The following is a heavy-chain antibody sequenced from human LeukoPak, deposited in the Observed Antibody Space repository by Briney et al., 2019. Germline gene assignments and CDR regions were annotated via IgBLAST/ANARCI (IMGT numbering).Heavy chain of an antibody. CDR1: GYTFTSYG. V-gene: IGHV1-18*01. Sequence: GASVKVSCKASGYTFTSYGINWVRQAPGQGLEWMGWIGTYNGNTNFAQKLQGRATMTTDTSTSTAYMELTSLRSDDTAVYYCARDFKEQLSWFDPWGQGTLVTVSS. J-gene: IGHJ5*02. CDR2: IGTYNGNT. CDR3: ARDFKEQLSWFDP. D-gene: IGHD1-26*01.